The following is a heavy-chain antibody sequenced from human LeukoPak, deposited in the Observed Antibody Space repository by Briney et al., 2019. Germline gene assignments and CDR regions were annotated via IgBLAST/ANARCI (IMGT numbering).Heavy chain of an antibody. CDR1: GXTFSIYA. D-gene: IGHD2-15*01. CDR2: ISGSGGGT. Sequence: GGSLRLSWAASGXTFSIYAMSWVRQTPGKGLEWVSVISGSGGGTNYVNSVKGRFTISRDNSKNTLYLQMNSLRAEDTAVYYCAKDRYCSGGSCFEAFDIWGQGTMVTVSS. CDR3: AKDRYCSGGSCFEAFDI. J-gene: IGHJ3*02. V-gene: IGHV3-23*01.